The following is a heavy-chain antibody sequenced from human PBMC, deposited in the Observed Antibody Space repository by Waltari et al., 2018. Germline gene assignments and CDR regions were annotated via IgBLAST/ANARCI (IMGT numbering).Heavy chain of an antibody. CDR2: IWYDGSNK. CDR1: GFTFSSYG. Sequence: QVQLVESGGGVVQPGRSLRLSCAASGFTFSSYGMHWVRQAPGKGLEWLAVIWYDGSNKYYADSVKGRFTISRDNSKNTLYLQMNSLRAEDTAVYYCARDSSGCFDYWGQGTLVTVSS. D-gene: IGHD3-22*01. CDR3: ARDSSGCFDY. J-gene: IGHJ4*02. V-gene: IGHV3-33*01.